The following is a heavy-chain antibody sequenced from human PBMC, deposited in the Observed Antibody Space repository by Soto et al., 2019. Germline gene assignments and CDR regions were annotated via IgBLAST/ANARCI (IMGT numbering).Heavy chain of an antibody. J-gene: IGHJ4*02. V-gene: IGHV3-23*01. Sequence: PGGSLRLSCAASGFTFSSYAMSWVRQAPGKGLECVSTISGSGGTTYYADSVKGRFTISRDNARNSLYLQMDSLRVEDTAVYYCVRENEMAGATSAFEYWGQGTPVTVSS. CDR3: VRENEMAGATSAFEY. CDR2: ISGSGGTT. D-gene: IGHD1-26*01. CDR1: GFTFSSYA.